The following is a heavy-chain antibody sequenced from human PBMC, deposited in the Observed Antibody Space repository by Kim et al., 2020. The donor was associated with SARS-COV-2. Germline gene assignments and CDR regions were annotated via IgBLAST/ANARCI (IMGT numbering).Heavy chain of an antibody. CDR2: KAHGGTH. Sequence: KAHGGTHDYAASLRGRFAISRDDSKSIAYLQMNSLKTEDTAVYYCTNERYWGQGTLVTVSS. CDR3: TNERY. J-gene: IGHJ4*02. V-gene: IGHV3-49*02.